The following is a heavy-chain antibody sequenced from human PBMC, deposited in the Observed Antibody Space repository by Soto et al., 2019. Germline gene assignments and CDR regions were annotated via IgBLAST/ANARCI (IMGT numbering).Heavy chain of an antibody. CDR2: ISWNSGSI. CDR1: GFTFDDYA. CDR3: AKDFGESSNFDY. D-gene: IGHD3-10*01. Sequence: GGSLRLSCAASGFTFDDYAMHWVRQAPGKGLEWVSGISWNSGSIGYADSVKGRFTISRDNAKNSLYLQMNSLRAEDTALYYCAKDFGESSNFDYWGQGTLVTVSS. J-gene: IGHJ4*02. V-gene: IGHV3-9*01.